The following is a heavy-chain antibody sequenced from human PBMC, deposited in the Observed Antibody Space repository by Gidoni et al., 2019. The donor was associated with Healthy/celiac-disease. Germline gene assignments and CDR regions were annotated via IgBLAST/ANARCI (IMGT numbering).Heavy chain of an antibody. CDR1: GFTFGDYA. V-gene: IGHV3-49*04. J-gene: IGHJ4*02. CDR3: TRDVVSGWYGGLFDY. Sequence: EVQLVESGGGLVQPGRSLRLSCTAAGFTFGDYAMSWVRQAPGKGLEWVGFIRSKAYGGTTEYAASVKGRFTISRDDSKSIAYLQMNSLKTEDTAVYYCTRDVVSGWYGGLFDYWGQGTLVTVSS. D-gene: IGHD6-19*01. CDR2: IRSKAYGGTT.